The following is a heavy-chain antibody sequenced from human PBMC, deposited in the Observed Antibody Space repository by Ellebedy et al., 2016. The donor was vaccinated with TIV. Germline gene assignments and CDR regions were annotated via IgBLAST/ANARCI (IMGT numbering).Heavy chain of an antibody. Sequence: SLKISCAASGFTFDDHAMHWVRHAPGKGLEWVSGINWNSGRIEYADSVKGRFTISRDNAKNSLYLQMNSLRPEDTALYYCVKSIGVTVMGAAGFDYWGQGTLVTVSS. D-gene: IGHD4-17*01. CDR3: VKSIGVTVMGAAGFDY. CDR2: INWNSGRI. CDR1: GFTFDDHA. J-gene: IGHJ4*02. V-gene: IGHV3-9*01.